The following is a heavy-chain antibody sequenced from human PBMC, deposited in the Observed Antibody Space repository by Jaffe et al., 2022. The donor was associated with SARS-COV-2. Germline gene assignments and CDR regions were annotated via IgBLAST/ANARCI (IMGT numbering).Heavy chain of an antibody. V-gene: IGHV4-31*03. J-gene: IGHJ4*02. CDR2: FYYRGTT. D-gene: IGHD6-13*01. CDR1: GDSVSSRGVGHY. CDR3: TRGRGSSSWYGDY. Sequence: QVQLQESGPGLVRPSQTLSLTCTVYGDSVSSRGVGHYWNWVRQLPGKGLEWIGYFYYRGTTYYNPSLRSRVTISADASKNQLSLTLTSVTAADTAVYFCTRGRGSSSWYGDYWGQGILVPVSS.